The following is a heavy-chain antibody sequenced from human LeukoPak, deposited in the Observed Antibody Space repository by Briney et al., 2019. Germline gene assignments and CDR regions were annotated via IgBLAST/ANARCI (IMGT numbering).Heavy chain of an antibody. J-gene: IGHJ4*02. CDR3: ARDPWMVRGVITLYYFDY. Sequence: PGGSLRLSCAASGFTFSSYAMHWVRQAPGKGLEWVAVISYDGSNKYYADSVKGRFTISRDNSKNTLYLQMNSLRAEDTAVYYCARDPWMVRGVITLYYFDYWGQGTLVTVSS. D-gene: IGHD3-10*01. CDR2: ISYDGSNK. V-gene: IGHV3-30-3*01. CDR1: GFTFSSYA.